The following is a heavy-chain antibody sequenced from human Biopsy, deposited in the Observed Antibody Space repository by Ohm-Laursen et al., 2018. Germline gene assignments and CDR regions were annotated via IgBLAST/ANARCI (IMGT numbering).Heavy chain of an antibody. CDR3: ARDYDTSGYYYVS. J-gene: IGHJ5*02. CDR1: GGSISNNNYY. Sequence: SQTLSLTCTVSGGSISNNNYYWGWIRQPPGKGLEWIGSIFYRGSTHYKLSLKSRLNISVDTSKNQFSLKLNFVSAADTAVYYCARDYDTSGYYYVSWGQGTLVTVSS. CDR2: IFYRGST. D-gene: IGHD3-22*01. V-gene: IGHV4-39*01.